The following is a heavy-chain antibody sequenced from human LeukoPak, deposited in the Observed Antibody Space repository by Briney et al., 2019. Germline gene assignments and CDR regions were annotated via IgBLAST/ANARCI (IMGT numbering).Heavy chain of an antibody. V-gene: IGHV3-23*01. J-gene: IGHJ4*02. Sequence: GGSLRLSCAASGFTFSSYAMSWVRQALGTGLEWVSAISGSGGSTYYADSVKGRFTISRDNSKNTLYLQMNSLRAEDTAVYYCAKGLAVARYYFDYWGQGTLVTVSS. CDR1: GFTFSSYA. CDR3: AKGLAVARYYFDY. D-gene: IGHD6-19*01. CDR2: ISGSGGST.